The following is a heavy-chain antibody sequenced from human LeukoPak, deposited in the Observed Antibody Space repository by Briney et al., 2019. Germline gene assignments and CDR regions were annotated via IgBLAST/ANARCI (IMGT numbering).Heavy chain of an antibody. CDR1: GGSFSNYY. D-gene: IGHD2-8*01. CDR2: INHSGST. V-gene: IGHV4-34*01. CDR3: VRGGVNWFDP. Sequence: SETLSLTCAVYGGSFSNYYWSWVRQPPGKGLEWIGEINHSGSTNYNPSLKSRVTISVDTSKNQFSLKLTSVTAADTAVYYCVRGGVNWFDPWGQGTLVTVSS. J-gene: IGHJ5*02.